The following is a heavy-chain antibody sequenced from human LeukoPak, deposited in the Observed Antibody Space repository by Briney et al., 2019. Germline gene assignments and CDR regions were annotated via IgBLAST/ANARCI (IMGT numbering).Heavy chain of an antibody. V-gene: IGHV4-34*01. CDR1: GGSFSGYY. CDR2: INHSGST. CDR3: ARGLSYVY. Sequence: SETLSLTCAVYGGSFSGYYWSWIRQPPGKGLEWIGEINHSGSTNYNPSLKSRVTISIDTSKNQFSLILSSVTAADTAVYYCARGLSYVYWVHGTLVTVSS. J-gene: IGHJ4*01. D-gene: IGHD3-16*01.